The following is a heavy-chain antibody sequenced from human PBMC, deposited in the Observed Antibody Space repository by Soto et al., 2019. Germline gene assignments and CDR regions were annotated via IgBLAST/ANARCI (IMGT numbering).Heavy chain of an antibody. J-gene: IGHJ6*02. Sequence: QVQPVQSGAEVKKPGASVKVSCKASGYTFSGFYMHWVRQAPGQGPEWMGWINPNSSGTRYAQKFQGWVTLTRDTSINTAYMELSRLSSADTAVYYCARDLWGYSGIKGYFYGMDVWGQGTTVTISS. CDR1: GYTFSGFY. V-gene: IGHV1-2*04. CDR3: ARDLWGYSGIKGYFYGMDV. D-gene: IGHD5-12*01. CDR2: INPNSSGT.